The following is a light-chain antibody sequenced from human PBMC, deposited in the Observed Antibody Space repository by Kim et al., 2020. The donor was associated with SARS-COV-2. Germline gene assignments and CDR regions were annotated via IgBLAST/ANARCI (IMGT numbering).Light chain of an antibody. CDR3: TSYTSSSTVV. CDR1: SSDVGGYNY. V-gene: IGLV2-14*01. Sequence: QSALTQPASVSGSPGQSITISCTGTSSDVGGYNYVSWYQQHPGKAPKLMIYDVSERPSGVSNRFSGSKSGNTASVTISGLQAEDEADYYCTSYTSSSTVVFGGGTQLTVL. J-gene: IGLJ3*02. CDR2: DVS.